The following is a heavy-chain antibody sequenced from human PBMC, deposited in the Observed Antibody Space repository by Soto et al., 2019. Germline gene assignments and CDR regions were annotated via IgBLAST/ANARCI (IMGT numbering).Heavy chain of an antibody. CDR2: FIPIVGKT. V-gene: IGHV1-24*01. Sequence: GASVKVSWKVAGYGLTELSMHWVRQAPGKGLEWMGGFIPIVGKTNYAQKFQGRVTITADKSTNTAYMELSGLRPEDTAVYYCARKGTYYYDSSGPTVAFDIWGQGTMVTVS. D-gene: IGHD3-22*01. CDR3: ARKGTYYYDSSGPTVAFDI. J-gene: IGHJ3*02. CDR1: GYGLTELS.